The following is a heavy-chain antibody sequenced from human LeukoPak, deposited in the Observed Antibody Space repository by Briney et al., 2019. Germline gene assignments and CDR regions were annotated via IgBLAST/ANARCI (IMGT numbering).Heavy chain of an antibody. D-gene: IGHD6-13*01. J-gene: IGHJ4*02. Sequence: PGGSLRLSCAASGFTFSSYAMSWVRQAPGKGLEWVSAISGSGGSTYYADSVKGRFTISRDNSKNTLYLQMNSLRAEDTAVYYCAKSRLRQQLVGNFDYWGQGTLVTVSS. CDR3: AKSRLRQQLVGNFDY. CDR2: ISGSGGST. V-gene: IGHV3-23*01. CDR1: GFTFSSYA.